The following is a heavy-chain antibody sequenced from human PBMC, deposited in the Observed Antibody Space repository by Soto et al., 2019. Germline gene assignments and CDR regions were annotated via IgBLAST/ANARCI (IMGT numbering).Heavy chain of an antibody. CDR2: IYPVDSDT. CDR3: ARLKGPDYRSAYGFDP. Sequence: GESLKISCKGSGYSFTTYWIGWVRQMPGKGLEWMGIIYPVDSDTRYSPSFQGQVTISADKSISTAYLQWSSLKASDTAMYYCARLKGPDYRSAYGFDPWGQGTLGTVSS. D-gene: IGHD4-17*01. J-gene: IGHJ5*02. V-gene: IGHV5-51*01. CDR1: GYSFTTYW.